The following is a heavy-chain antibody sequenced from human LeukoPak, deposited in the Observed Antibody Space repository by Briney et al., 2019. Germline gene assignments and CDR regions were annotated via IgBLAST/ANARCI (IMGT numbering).Heavy chain of an antibody. CDR3: ARDHIAAGGTANYYYYYYMDV. CDR2: ISSSGSTI. J-gene: IGHJ6*03. CDR1: GFTFSSYE. Sequence: GGSLRLSCAASGFTFSSYEMNWVRQAPGKGLEWVSYISSSGSTIYYADSVKGRFTISRDNAKNSLYLQMNSLRAEDTAVYYCARDHIAAGGTANYYYYYYMDVWGKGTTVTISS. D-gene: IGHD6-13*01. V-gene: IGHV3-48*03.